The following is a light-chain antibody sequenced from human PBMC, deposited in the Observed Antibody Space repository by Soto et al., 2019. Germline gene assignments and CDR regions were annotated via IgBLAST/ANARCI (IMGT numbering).Light chain of an antibody. CDR2: KTS. V-gene: IGKV1-5*03. J-gene: IGKJ4*01. Sequence: GDRVTITCRASQSISNWLAWYQQKPGKAPKLLIYKTSNLDSGVPARFSGSGSGTDFTLTISSLEPEDFAVYYCQQRSNWPLTFGGGTKVDIK. CDR1: QSISNW. CDR3: QQRSNWPLT.